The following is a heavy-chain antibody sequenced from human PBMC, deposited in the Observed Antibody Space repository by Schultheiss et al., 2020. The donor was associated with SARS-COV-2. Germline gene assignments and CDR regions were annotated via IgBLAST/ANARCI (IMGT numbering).Heavy chain of an antibody. CDR1: GVSVSTYC. CDR2: IHDSGST. Sequence: SETLSLTCTVSGVSVSTYCWNWIRQPPGKGLEWIGFIHDSGSTNYNPSLTSRVTISVDTSKNQFSLKLTSVTAADTAVFYCARRRYYDSYGGRNWFDPWGQGTLVTVSS. J-gene: IGHJ5*02. D-gene: IGHD3-22*01. CDR3: ARRRYYDSYGGRNWFDP. V-gene: IGHV4-59*08.